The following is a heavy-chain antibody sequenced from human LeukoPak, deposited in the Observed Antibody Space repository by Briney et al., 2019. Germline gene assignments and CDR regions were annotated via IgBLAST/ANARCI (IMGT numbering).Heavy chain of an antibody. CDR2: ISGSGGST. CDR3: AKASHKDIVVVPAAYYYMDV. V-gene: IGHV3-23*01. J-gene: IGHJ6*03. D-gene: IGHD2-2*01. Sequence: PGGSLRLSCAASGFIFSSYAMSWVRQAPGKGLEGVAAISGSGGSTYYADSVKGRFTISRDNSKNTLYLQMNSLRAEDTAVYYCAKASHKDIVVVPAAYYYMDVWGKGTTVTVSS. CDR1: GFIFSSYA.